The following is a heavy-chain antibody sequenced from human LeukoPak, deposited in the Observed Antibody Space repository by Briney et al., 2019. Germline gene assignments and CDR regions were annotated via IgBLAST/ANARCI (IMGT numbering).Heavy chain of an antibody. CDR3: ARDRHDYKGTYYYYMDV. D-gene: IGHD4-11*01. Sequence: SETLSLTCTDSGGSISSYYWSWIRQPPGKGLEWIGYIYYSGSTNYNPSLKSRVTISVDTSKNQFSLKLSSVTAADTAVYYCARDRHDYKGTYYYYMDVWGKGTTVTVSS. CDR1: GGSISSYY. CDR2: IYYSGST. J-gene: IGHJ6*03. V-gene: IGHV4-59*01.